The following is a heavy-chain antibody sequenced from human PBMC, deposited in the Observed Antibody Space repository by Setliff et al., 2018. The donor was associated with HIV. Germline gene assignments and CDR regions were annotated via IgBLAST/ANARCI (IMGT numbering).Heavy chain of an antibody. Sequence: SETLSLTCTVSGGSISSYYWSWIRQPPGKGLEWIGYIYYSGSTNYNPSLKSRVTISVDTSKNQFSLKLSSVTAADTAVYYCARHKSQPYYYDYWGQGTLVTVSS. CDR3: ARHKSQPYYYDY. V-gene: IGHV4-59*08. CDR2: IYYSGST. J-gene: IGHJ4*02. CDR1: GGSISSYY.